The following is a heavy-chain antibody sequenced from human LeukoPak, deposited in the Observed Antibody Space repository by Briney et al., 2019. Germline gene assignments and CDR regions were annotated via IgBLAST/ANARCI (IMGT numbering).Heavy chain of an antibody. CDR3: AKEDPSGWYGRVFAYFDY. Sequence: PGGSLRLSCAASGVTFSSYGIHWVRQAPGKGLEWVSAISGSGGSTYYADSVKGRFTISRDNSKNTLYLQMNSLRAEDTAVYYCAKEDPSGWYGRVFAYFDYWGQGTLVTVSS. CDR2: ISGSGGST. D-gene: IGHD6-19*01. V-gene: IGHV3-23*01. CDR1: GVTFSSYG. J-gene: IGHJ4*02.